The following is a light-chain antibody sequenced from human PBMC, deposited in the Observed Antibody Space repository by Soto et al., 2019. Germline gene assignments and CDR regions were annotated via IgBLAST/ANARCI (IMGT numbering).Light chain of an antibody. CDR3: LQDYGDSWT. J-gene: IGKJ1*01. CDR1: QDVGSD. CDR2: AAS. Sequence: QMTQSPSSLSASVGEKIIITCRASQDVGSDVSWYQQKPGQAPKLLIYAASNLYTGVPSRFSGSRSGTEFTLTISSLQPEDFASYYCLQDYGDSWTFGEGTKVEIE. V-gene: IGKV1-6*01.